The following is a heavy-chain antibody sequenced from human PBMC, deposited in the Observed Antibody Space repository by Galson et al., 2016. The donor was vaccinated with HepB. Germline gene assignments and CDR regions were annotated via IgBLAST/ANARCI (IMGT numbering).Heavy chain of an antibody. J-gene: IGHJ4*02. V-gene: IGHV3-30*04. Sequence: SLRLSCAASGFSFNNYAMHWVRQAPGKGLEWVASLSSDGTKKYYADSVKGRFTVSRDNSKNTVYLEVNSLRAEDTAVFYCARGYPYVKTSSRGGISVRRAPNFWGQGTLVIVTS. CDR3: ARGYPYVKTSSRGGISVRRAPNF. CDR2: LSSDGTKK. D-gene: IGHD3-16*01. CDR1: GFSFNNYA.